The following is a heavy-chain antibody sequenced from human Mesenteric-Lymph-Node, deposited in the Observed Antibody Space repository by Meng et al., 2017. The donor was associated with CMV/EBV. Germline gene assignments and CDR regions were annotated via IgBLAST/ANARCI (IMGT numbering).Heavy chain of an antibody. D-gene: IGHD3-10*01. CDR1: GGSVSSGSYY. CDR3: ARVGQFYGSGAMNY. J-gene: IGHJ4*02. CDR2: IYYSGST. Sequence: GGSVSSGSYYWSWIRQPPGKGLEWIGYIYYSGSTNYSPTLQSRASIAVDTSKNQFSLKLSSVTAADTAVYYCARVGQFYGSGAMNYWGQGTLVTVSS. V-gene: IGHV4-61*01.